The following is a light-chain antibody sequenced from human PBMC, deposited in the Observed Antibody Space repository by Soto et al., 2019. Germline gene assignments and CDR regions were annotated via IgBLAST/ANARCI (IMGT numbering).Light chain of an antibody. V-gene: IGLV2-14*01. J-gene: IGLJ2*01. Sequence: QPVLTQPASVSGSPGQSITISCTGTSSDVGGYNYVSWYQQHPGKAPKLMIYDVSNRPSGVSNRFSGSKSGNTASLTISGRQAEDEADYYCSSYTRSSTLDVVFGGGTQLTVL. CDR3: SSYTRSSTLDVV. CDR1: SSDVGGYNY. CDR2: DVS.